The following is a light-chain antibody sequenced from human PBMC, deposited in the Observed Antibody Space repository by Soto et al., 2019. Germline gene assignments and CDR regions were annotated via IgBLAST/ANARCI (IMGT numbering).Light chain of an antibody. CDR1: SSNIGAGYD. CDR3: QSYDSSLSAWV. J-gene: IGLJ3*02. V-gene: IGLV1-40*01. Sequence: QSVLTQPPSVSGAPGRRVTISCTGSSSNIGAGYDVYWYQQLPGTAPKLLRYGNSNRPSGVPDRFSGSKSGTSESLAITGLQAEDEADYYCQSYDSSLSAWVFGGGTKLTVL. CDR2: GNS.